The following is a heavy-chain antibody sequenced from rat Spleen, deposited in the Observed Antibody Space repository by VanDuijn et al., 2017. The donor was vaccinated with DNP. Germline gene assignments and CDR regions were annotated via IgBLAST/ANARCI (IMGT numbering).Heavy chain of an antibody. D-gene: IGHD1-2*01. CDR3: GRGFYSSYIPFTMFVVDA. Sequence: QVQLKESGPVLVQASETLSLTCTVSGFSLTNYGVIWVRQSPGKGLEWMGIVWGHGDTDYNAALKSRLSISRDTSKSQVFLKMKSLQTEDTATYYCGRGFYSSYIPFTMFVVDAWGPGASVTVSS. V-gene: IGHV2S75*01. CDR1: GFSLTNYG. J-gene: IGHJ4*01. CDR2: VWGHGDT.